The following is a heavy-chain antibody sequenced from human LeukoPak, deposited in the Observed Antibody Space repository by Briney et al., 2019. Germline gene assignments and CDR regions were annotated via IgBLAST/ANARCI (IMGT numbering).Heavy chain of an antibody. CDR3: AKGPQTLYGSGSYYRYGMDV. D-gene: IGHD3-10*01. CDR1: GFRFGSYW. CDR2: ISYDGSNK. V-gene: IGHV3-30*18. Sequence: GGSLRLSCAASGFRFGSYWMSWVRQAPGKGLEWVAVISYDGSNKYYADSVKGRFTISRDNSKNTLYLQMNSLRAEDTAVYYCAKGPQTLYGSGSYYRYGMDVWGQGTTVTVSS. J-gene: IGHJ6*02.